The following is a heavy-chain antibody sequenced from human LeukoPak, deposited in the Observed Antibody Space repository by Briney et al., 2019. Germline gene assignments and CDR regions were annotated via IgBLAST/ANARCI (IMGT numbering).Heavy chain of an antibody. V-gene: IGHV3-74*01. D-gene: IGHD1-26*01. CDR2: IASDGST. CDR3: IGSGGWPGY. Sequence: GGSLRLSCAASGFTFSSYWMHWVRQAPGKGLVWVSRIASDGSTAYADSVKGRFTISRDNAKDTVYLQMNSLRVEDTAVYYCIGSGGWPGYWGQGTLVTVSS. J-gene: IGHJ4*02. CDR1: GFTFSSYW.